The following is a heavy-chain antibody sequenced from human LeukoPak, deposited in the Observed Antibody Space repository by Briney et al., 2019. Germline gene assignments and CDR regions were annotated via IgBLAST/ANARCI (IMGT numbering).Heavy chain of an antibody. J-gene: IGHJ5*02. CDR2: IYHSGRT. CDR3: ARHPFQYPFDH. D-gene: IGHD2/OR15-2a*01. V-gene: IGHV4-59*08. Sequence: SETLSLTCAVYGGSFIGYYWSWIRQSPGKGLEWIGYIYHSGRTMSNPSLKSRVSLSLDTSNNQFSLKLSSVTAADTAVYYCARHPFQYPFDHWGQGTVVSVSS. CDR1: GGSFIGYY.